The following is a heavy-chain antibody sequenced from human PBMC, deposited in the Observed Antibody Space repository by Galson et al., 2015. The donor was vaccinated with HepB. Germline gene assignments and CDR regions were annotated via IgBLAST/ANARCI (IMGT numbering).Heavy chain of an antibody. V-gene: IGHV3-64D*06. J-gene: IGHJ3*02. CDR2: ISSNGGST. D-gene: IGHD6-19*01. Sequence: SLRLSCAASGFTFSSYAMHWVRQAPGKGLEYVSAISSNGGSTYYADSVKGRFTISRDNSKNTLYLQMSSLRAEDTAVYYCASLGGVYSSGSLGAFDIWGQGTMVTVSS. CDR1: GFTFSSYA. CDR3: ASLGGVYSSGSLGAFDI.